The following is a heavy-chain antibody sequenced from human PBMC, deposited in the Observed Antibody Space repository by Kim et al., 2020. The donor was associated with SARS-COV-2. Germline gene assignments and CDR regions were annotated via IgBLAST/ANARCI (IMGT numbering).Heavy chain of an antibody. D-gene: IGHD2-2*01. J-gene: IGHJ4*02. CDR3: ARDSCSTSCYSGY. CDR1: GFTFSSYA. CDR2: ISYDGSNK. V-gene: IGHV3-30-3*01. Sequence: GGSLRLSCAASGFTFSSYAMHWVRQAPGKGLEWVAVISYDGSNKYYADSVKGRFTISRDNSKNTLYLQMNSLRAEDTAVYYCARDSCSTSCYSGYWGQGT.